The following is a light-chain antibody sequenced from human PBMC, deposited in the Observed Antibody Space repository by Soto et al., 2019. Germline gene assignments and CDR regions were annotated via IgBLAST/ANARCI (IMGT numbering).Light chain of an antibody. Sequence: EIVMTQSPATLSVSPGERVALPCRASQSVSSNLAWYQQKPGQAPRLFIHGASTRATGVPARFSGSGSGTEFTLTISSLQSEDFAVYYCQEYNNWPQWTFGQGTKVEMK. CDR1: QSVSSN. CDR3: QEYNNWPQWT. CDR2: GAS. V-gene: IGKV3-15*01. J-gene: IGKJ1*01.